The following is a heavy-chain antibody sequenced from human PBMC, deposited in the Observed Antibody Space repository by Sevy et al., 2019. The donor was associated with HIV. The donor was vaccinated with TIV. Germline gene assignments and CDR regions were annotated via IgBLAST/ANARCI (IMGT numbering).Heavy chain of an antibody. V-gene: IGHV3-7*01. CDR1: GFTFSTYW. CDR2: IKRDGSEK. Sequence: GESLKISCAASGFTFSTYWMIWVRQAPENGLEWVANIKRDGSEKSYLDSVKGRFTISRDNSKNSLYLQMNSLRAEDTAVYYCARDSTYFDGTYYYDNFDIWGQWTMVTVSS. CDR3: ARDSTYFDGTYYYDNFDI. D-gene: IGHD3-22*01. J-gene: IGHJ3*02.